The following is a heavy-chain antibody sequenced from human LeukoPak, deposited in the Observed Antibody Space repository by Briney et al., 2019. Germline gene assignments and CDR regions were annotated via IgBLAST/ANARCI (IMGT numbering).Heavy chain of an antibody. CDR2: ISPTGSTT. D-gene: IGHD6-6*01. CDR1: GFSFSGHW. CDR3: ARGPNSNWSGLDF. J-gene: IGHJ4*02. V-gene: IGHV3-74*01. Sequence: GGSLRLSCTASGFSFSGHWMHWARQLPGKGLDWVSRISPTGSTTSYADSVKGRFTVSRDNAKNTLYLQGNNLRAEDTAVYYCARGPNSNWSGLDFWGQGTLLTVSS.